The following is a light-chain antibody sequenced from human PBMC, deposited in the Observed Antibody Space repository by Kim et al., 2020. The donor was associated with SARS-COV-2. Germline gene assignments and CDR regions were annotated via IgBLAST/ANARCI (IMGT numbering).Light chain of an antibody. CDR1: NIGSKS. V-gene: IGLV3-9*01. CDR2: RDS. J-gene: IGLJ2*01. CDR3: QVWDASTDEV. Sequence: SYELTQPLSVSVALGQTARITCGGNNIGSKSVHWYQQKPGQAPVLVIYRDSNRPSGIPERFSGSNSGNTATLTISRAQAGDETNYYCQVWDASTDEVFGGGTKLTVL.